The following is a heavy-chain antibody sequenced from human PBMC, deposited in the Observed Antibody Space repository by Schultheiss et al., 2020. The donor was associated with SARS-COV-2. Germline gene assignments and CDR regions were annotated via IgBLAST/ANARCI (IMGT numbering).Heavy chain of an antibody. Sequence: SETLSLTCTVSGGSISSGGYYWSWIRQHPGKGLEWIGYIYYSGSTYYNPSLKSRVTISVDTSKNQFSLKLSSVTAADTAVYYCARGAKHYYYDSSGGTGFDYWGQGTLVTVSS. V-gene: IGHV4-31*03. CDR2: IYYSGST. CDR1: GGSISSGGYY. CDR3: ARGAKHYYYDSSGGTGFDY. D-gene: IGHD3-22*01. J-gene: IGHJ4*02.